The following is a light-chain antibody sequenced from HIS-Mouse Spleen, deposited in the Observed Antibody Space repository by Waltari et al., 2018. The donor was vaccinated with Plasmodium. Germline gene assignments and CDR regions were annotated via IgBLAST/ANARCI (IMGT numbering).Light chain of an antibody. V-gene: IGLV3-10*01. CDR2: EDS. Sequence: SYELTQPPSVSVSPGQTARITCSGDALPKKSAYLYQQKSGQAPVLVIYEDSKRPSGIPERFSGSSSGTMATLTTSGAQVEDEADYYCYSTDSSGNHRVFGGGTKLTVL. J-gene: IGLJ3*02. CDR3: YSTDSSGNHRV. CDR1: ALPKKS.